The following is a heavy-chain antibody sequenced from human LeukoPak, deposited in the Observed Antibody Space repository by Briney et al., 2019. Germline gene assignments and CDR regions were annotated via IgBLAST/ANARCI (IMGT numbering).Heavy chain of an antibody. Sequence: SETLSLTCAVYGGSFSGYYWSWIRQPPGKGLEWIGEINHSGSTNYNPSLKSRVTISVDTSKNQFSLKLSSVTAADTALYYCASGFRGQLGYFAYWGQGTLVTVSS. J-gene: IGHJ4*02. CDR2: INHSGST. V-gene: IGHV4-34*01. CDR1: GGSFSGYY. CDR3: ASGFRGQLGYFAY. D-gene: IGHD1-1*01.